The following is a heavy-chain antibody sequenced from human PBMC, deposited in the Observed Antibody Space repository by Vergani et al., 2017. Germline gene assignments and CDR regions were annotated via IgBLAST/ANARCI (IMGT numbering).Heavy chain of an antibody. J-gene: IGHJ3*01. CDR2: ISWNSGAV. CDR3: TKGSVYYHDSAGHGYDPYTGFDL. V-gene: IGHV3-9*01. Sequence: EVDLVESGGGLAQPGGSLRLSCEASGITFWKFGMQWVRQGPGKGLEWVSGISWNSGAVDYADSVRGRFTISRDNAKNSLFLEMNSLRFEDTAVYFCTKGSVYYHDSAGHGYDPYTGFDLWGQGTLVTVSS. D-gene: IGHD5-12*01. CDR1: GITFWKFG.